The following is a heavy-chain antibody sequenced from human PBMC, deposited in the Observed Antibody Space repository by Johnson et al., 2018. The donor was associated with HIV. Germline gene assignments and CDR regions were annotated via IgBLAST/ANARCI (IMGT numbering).Heavy chain of an antibody. D-gene: IGHD6-13*01. CDR3: SSLIAAAQVDI. V-gene: IGHV3-33*01. CDR1: GFTLSNYG. Sequence: QVQLVESGGGVVQPGRSLRLSCAASGFTLSNYGMHWVRQAPGKGLEWVAVIWHDGSNKYYADSVKGRFTISRDNSKNTLYRQMNSLRAEDTAVYYCSSLIAAAQVDIWGQGTMVTVSS. J-gene: IGHJ3*02. CDR2: IWHDGSNK.